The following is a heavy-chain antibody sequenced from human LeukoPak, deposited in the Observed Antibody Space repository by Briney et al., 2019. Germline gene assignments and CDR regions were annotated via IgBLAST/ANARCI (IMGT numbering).Heavy chain of an antibody. V-gene: IGHV1-18*04. CDR3: AGSLGYCTSNSCYLKY. J-gene: IGHJ4*02. CDR2: ISAQHGQT. D-gene: IGHD2-2*01. Sequence: ASVKVSCKASGYTFTGYYMHWVRQVAGQGLEWMGWISAQHGQTEYAPNSQDRVTMTTDTYTNTAYMELRSLRSDDTAVYYCAGSLGYCTSNSCYLKYWGQGTLVTVSS. CDR1: GYTFTGYY.